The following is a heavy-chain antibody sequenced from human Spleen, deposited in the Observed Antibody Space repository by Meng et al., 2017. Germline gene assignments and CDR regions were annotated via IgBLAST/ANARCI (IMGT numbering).Heavy chain of an antibody. CDR3: ARMYDSSGNLDY. V-gene: IGHV5-51*01. CDR1: GYSFTSHW. D-gene: IGHD3-22*01. J-gene: IGHJ4*02. Sequence: GGSLRLSCKGSGYSFTSHWIAWVRQMPGKGLEWMGIIYPGDSDTRYRPSFRGHLTISADKSISTAYLQWSSLKASDTAMYYCARMYDSSGNLDYWGQGTLVTVSS. CDR2: IYPGDSDT.